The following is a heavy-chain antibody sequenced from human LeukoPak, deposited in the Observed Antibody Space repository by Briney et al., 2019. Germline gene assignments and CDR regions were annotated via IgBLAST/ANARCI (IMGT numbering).Heavy chain of an antibody. Sequence: ASVKVSCKASGYTFTSYGISWVRQAPGQGLEWMGWISAYNGNTNYAQKLQGRVTMTTDTSTGTAYMELRSLRSDDTAVYYCARDRLGYSSSWEKVWDYWGQGTLVTVSS. CDR2: ISAYNGNT. CDR1: GYTFTSYG. CDR3: ARDRLGYSSSWEKVWDY. D-gene: IGHD6-13*01. J-gene: IGHJ4*02. V-gene: IGHV1-18*01.